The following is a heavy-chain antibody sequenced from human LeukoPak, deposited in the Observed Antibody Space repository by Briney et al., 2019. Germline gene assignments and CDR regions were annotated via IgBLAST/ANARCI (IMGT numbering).Heavy chain of an antibody. CDR1: GFTFSNYN. V-gene: IGHV3-21*04. J-gene: IGHJ4*02. CDR2: ISSSSSYI. Sequence: GGSLRLSCAASGFTFSNYNMNWVRQAPGKGLEWVSSISSSSSYIYYGDSVKGRFTISRDNAKNSLYLQMNSLRAEDTAVYYCARSRGAGPGAYFDYWGQGTLITVSS. CDR3: ARSRGAGPGAYFDY. D-gene: IGHD6-19*01.